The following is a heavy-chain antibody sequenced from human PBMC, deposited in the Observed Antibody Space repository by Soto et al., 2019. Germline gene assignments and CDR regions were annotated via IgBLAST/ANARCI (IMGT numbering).Heavy chain of an antibody. CDR3: AGVPYDYGVGGPVARFDY. CDR2: IIPIFGTA. CDR1: GGTFSSYA. J-gene: IGHJ4*02. Sequence: ASVKVSCKASGGTFSSYAISWVRQAPGQGLEWMGGIIPIFGTANYAQKFQGRVTITADESTSTAYMELSSLRSEDTAVYYCAGVPYDYGVGGPVARFDYWGQGTLVTVSS. D-gene: IGHD4-17*01. V-gene: IGHV1-69*13.